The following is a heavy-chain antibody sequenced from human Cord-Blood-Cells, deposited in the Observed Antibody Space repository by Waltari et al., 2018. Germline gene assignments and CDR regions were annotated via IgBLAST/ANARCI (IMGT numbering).Heavy chain of an antibody. CDR2: IIPSFGKE. D-gene: IGHD1-1*01. J-gene: IGHJ3*02. CDR1: GRTFSSYA. V-gene: IGHV1-69*06. Sequence: QVQRVQSGAEVQKPGSSVKVSCRASGRTFSSYAISWVRQARGQGLEWMGGIIPSFGKENYEQKFQGRVTITADKSTSTAYKELSSLRSEDTAVYYWAREGTTGTTSAFDIWGQGTMVTVSS. CDR3: AREGTTGTTSAFDI.